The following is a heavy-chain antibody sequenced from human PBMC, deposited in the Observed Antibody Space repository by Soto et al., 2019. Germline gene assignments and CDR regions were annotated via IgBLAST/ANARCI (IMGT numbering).Heavy chain of an antibody. D-gene: IGHD3-16*01. V-gene: IGHV3-23*01. J-gene: IGHJ3*02. Sequence: GGSLRLSCVASGFPFSSYAMSWVRQTPGKGLEWVSGISGSGGRAYYADSVKGRFTISRDNSNNTLSLQMHILRVEDTAVYFCAQGGYYSLFDIWGQGTMATVSS. CDR1: GFPFSSYA. CDR3: AQGGYYSLFDI. CDR2: ISGSGGRA.